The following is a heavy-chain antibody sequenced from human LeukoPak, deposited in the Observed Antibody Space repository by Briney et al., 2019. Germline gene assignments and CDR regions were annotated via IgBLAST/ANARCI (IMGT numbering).Heavy chain of an antibody. Sequence: GGSLRLSCAASGFTFSSYGMHWVRQAPGKGREWVAVISYDGSNKYYADSVKGRFTISRDNSKNTLYLQMNSLRAEDTAVYYCAKDTSRVVLRFLEWLTTGFDYWGQGTLVTVSS. J-gene: IGHJ4*02. CDR3: AKDTSRVVLRFLEWLTTGFDY. CDR1: GFTFSSYG. CDR2: ISYDGSNK. D-gene: IGHD3-3*01. V-gene: IGHV3-30*18.